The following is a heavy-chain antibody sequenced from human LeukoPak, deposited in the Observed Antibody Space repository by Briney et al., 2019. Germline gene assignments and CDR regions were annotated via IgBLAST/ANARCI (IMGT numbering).Heavy chain of an antibody. CDR2: IIPIFGTA. CDR1: GGTFSSYA. D-gene: IGHD3-3*01. J-gene: IGHJ4*02. Sequence: RASVKVSCKASGGTFSSYAISWVRQAPGQGLEWMGGIIPIFGTANYAQKFQGRVTITADESTSTAYMELSSLRSEDTAVYYCARDRDEGLRGFLEYYWGQGTLVTVSS. CDR3: ARDRDEGLRGFLEYY. V-gene: IGHV1-69*13.